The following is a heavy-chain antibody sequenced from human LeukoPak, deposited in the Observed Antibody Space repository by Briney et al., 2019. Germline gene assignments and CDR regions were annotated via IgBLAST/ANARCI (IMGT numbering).Heavy chain of an antibody. CDR1: GYTFTSYD. Sequence: EASVKVSCKASGYTFTSYDINWVRQATGQGLEWMGWMNPNSGNTGYAQKFQGRVTMTRNTSISTAYMELSSLRSEDTAVYYCARASQYVTPSVYYYYYMDVWGKGTTVTVSS. CDR2: MNPNSGNT. CDR3: ARASQYVTPSVYYYYYMDV. D-gene: IGHD4-11*01. V-gene: IGHV1-8*01. J-gene: IGHJ6*03.